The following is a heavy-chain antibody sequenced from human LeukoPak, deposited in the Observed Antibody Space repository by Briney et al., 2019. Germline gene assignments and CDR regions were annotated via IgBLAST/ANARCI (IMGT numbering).Heavy chain of an antibody. CDR3: TRDSSGYDWFYDY. J-gene: IGHJ4*02. V-gene: IGHV4-59*12. CDR2: IYYSGST. CDR1: GGSISSYY. Sequence: PSETLSLTCTVSGGSISSYYWSWIRQPPGKGLEWIGYIYYSGSTNYNPSLKRRATMSVDTSKNQFSLMLSSVTAADTAVYYCTRDSSGYDWFYDYWGQGTLVTVSS. D-gene: IGHD5-12*01.